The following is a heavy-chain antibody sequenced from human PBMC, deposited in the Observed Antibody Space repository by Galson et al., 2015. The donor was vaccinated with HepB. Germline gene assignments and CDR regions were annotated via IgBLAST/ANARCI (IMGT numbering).Heavy chain of an antibody. V-gene: IGHV1-8*01. Sequence: SVKVSCKASGYTFTSYDINWVRQATGQGLEWMGWMNPNSGNTGYAQKFQGRVTITADESTSTAYMELSSLRSEDTAVYYCARAPPGGDYLDYWGQGTLVTVSS. CDR1: GYTFTSYD. D-gene: IGHD4-17*01. J-gene: IGHJ4*02. CDR2: MNPNSGNT. CDR3: ARAPPGGDYLDY.